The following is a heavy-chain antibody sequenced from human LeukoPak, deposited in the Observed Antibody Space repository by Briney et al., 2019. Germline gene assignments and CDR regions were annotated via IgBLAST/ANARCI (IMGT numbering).Heavy chain of an antibody. CDR3: ARDSSALDAFDI. CDR1: GGSISSSNW. D-gene: IGHD3-22*01. V-gene: IGHV4-4*02. Sequence: SGTLSLTCAVSGGSISSSNWWSWVRQPPGKGLEWIGEIYHSGSTNYNPSLKSRVTISVDTSKNQFSLKLSSVTAADTAVYYCARDSSALDAFDIWGQGTMVTVSS. CDR2: IYHSGST. J-gene: IGHJ3*02.